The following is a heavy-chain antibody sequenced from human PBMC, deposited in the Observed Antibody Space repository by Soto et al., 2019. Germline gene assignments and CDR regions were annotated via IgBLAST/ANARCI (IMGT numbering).Heavy chain of an antibody. CDR3: AKDRGGSGWRFDY. Sequence: GGSLRLSCAASGFTFGNYAMSWVRQAPGKGLEWVSAIAASGATTYYADSVKGRLTVSRDNSKDTLYLQMNSLRAEDTAVYYCAKDRGGSGWRFDYWGQGTLVTVSS. J-gene: IGHJ4*02. CDR1: GFTFGNYA. CDR2: IAASGATT. D-gene: IGHD6-19*01. V-gene: IGHV3-23*01.